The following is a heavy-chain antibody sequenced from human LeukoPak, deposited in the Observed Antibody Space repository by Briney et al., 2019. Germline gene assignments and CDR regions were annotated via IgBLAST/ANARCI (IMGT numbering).Heavy chain of an antibody. J-gene: IGHJ4*02. CDR3: ARAPLGSSLYY. Sequence: SETLSLTCTVSGGSISSYYWSWIRQPPGKGLEWIGYIYYSGSTYYNSSLKSRVTISVDTSKNQFSLKLSSVAAANTAVYYCARAPLGSSLYYWGQGTLVTVSS. CDR1: GGSISSYY. V-gene: IGHV4-59*08. CDR2: IYYSGST. D-gene: IGHD6-13*01.